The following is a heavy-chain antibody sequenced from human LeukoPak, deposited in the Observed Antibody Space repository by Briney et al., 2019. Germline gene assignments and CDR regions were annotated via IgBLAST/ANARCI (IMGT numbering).Heavy chain of an antibody. CDR2: INPGGGST. J-gene: IGHJ4*02. CDR1: GYTFTSYY. D-gene: IGHD6-13*01. Sequence: ASVKVSCKASGYTFTSYYMHWVRQAPGQGLEWMGIINPGGGSTSYAQKFQGRVTMTRDTSTSTVYMELSSLRSEDTAVYYCARDKRIAAAGNLLDYWGQGTLVTVSS. V-gene: IGHV1-46*01. CDR3: ARDKRIAAAGNLLDY.